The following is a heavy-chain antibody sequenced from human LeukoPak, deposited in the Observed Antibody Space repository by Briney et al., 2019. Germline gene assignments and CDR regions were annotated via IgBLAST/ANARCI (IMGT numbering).Heavy chain of an antibody. Sequence: PGGSLRLSCAASGFTFSSYAMSWVRQAPGKGLEWVSGISGSGGSTYYANSVKGRFTISRDNSKNTLYLQMNSLRAEDTAVYYCAKCISGGRCYKVLDYWGQGTLVTVSS. CDR3: AKCISGGRCYKVLDY. CDR2: ISGSGGST. D-gene: IGHD2-15*01. J-gene: IGHJ4*02. V-gene: IGHV3-23*01. CDR1: GFTFSSYA.